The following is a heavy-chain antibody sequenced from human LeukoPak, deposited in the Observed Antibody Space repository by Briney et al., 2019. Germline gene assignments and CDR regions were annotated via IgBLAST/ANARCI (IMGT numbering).Heavy chain of an antibody. D-gene: IGHD3-10*01. V-gene: IGHV3-9*01. CDR1: GFAFDDYA. CDR3: AKSHGSGSYYPLDY. J-gene: IGHJ4*02. Sequence: GGSLRLSCAASGFAFDDYAMHWVRQAPGKGLEWVSGISWNSGSIGYADSVKGRFTISRDNAKNSLYLQMNSLRAEDTALYYCAKSHGSGSYYPLDYWGQGTLVTVSS. CDR2: ISWNSGSI.